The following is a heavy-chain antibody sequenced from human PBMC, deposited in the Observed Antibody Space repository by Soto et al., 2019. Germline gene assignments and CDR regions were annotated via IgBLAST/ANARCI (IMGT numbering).Heavy chain of an antibody. CDR2: IYYSGST. CDR3: ARLRGGWLWLN. Sequence: QLQLQESGPGLVKPSETLSLTCTVSGGSISSSSYYWGWIRQPPGKGLEWIGSIYYSGSTYYNPSLKSRVTISVDTSKNQFSLKLSSVTAADTAVYYCARLRGGWLWLNWGQGTLVTVSS. J-gene: IGHJ4*02. CDR1: GGSISSSSYY. D-gene: IGHD5-12*01. V-gene: IGHV4-39*01.